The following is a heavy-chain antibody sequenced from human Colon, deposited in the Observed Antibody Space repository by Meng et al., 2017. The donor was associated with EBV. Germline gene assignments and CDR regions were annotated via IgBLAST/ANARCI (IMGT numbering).Heavy chain of an antibody. CDR3: ARDYYGSGNYIKGFDP. Sequence: QVRRGWYGGGFVWPCGALRFCGAASCFTFREYYISWTRQAPGKGLEWVSYISSSSSTIYYADSVKGRFTISRDNAKNSLYLKMNSLRAEDTAVYYCARDYYGSGNYIKGFDPWGQGTLVTVSS. CDR2: ISSSSSTI. J-gene: IGHJ5*02. CDR1: CFTFREYY. V-gene: IGHV3-11*01. D-gene: IGHD3-10*01.